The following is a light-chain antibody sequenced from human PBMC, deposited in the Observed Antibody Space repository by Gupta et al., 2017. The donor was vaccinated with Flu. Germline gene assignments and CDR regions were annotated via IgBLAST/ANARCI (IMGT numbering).Light chain of an antibody. Sequence: TSSVVGNYHHVAWYQQHAGKAPNLIIYAVSDRPSGVSIRFSGSKSANTASLTISGLQAEDEADYYCTSYTTRSTLLFGGGTKLTVL. CDR3: TSYTTRSTLL. V-gene: IGLV2-14*01. CDR1: SSVVGNYHH. J-gene: IGLJ2*01. CDR2: AVS.